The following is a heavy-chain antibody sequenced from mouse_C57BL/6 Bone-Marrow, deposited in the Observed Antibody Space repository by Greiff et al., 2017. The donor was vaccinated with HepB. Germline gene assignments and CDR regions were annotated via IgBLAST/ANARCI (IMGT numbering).Heavy chain of an antibody. CDR1: GYSITSGYY. J-gene: IGHJ3*01. Sequence: EVKLMESGPGLVKPSQSLSLTCSVTGYSITSGYYWNWIRQFPGNKLEWMGYISYDGSNNYNPSLKNRISITRDTSKNQFFLKLNSVTTEDTATYYCARAGVYGYDGAWFAYWGQGTLVTVSA. D-gene: IGHD2-2*01. CDR3: ARAGVYGYDGAWFAY. CDR2: ISYDGSN. V-gene: IGHV3-6*01.